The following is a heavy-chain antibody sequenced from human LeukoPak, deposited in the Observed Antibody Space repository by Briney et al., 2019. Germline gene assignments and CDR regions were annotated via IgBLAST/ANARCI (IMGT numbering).Heavy chain of an antibody. J-gene: IGHJ4*02. D-gene: IGHD2-15*01. CDR2: IYYSGST. V-gene: IGHV4-39*01. CDR3: ARQEDVVVVAAIPRFDY. CDR1: GGSISSSSYY. Sequence: SETLSLTCTVSGGSISSSSYYWGWIRQPPGKGLEWIGSIYYSGSTYYNPSLKSRVTVSVDTSKNQFSLKLSSVTAADTAEYYCARQEDVVVVAAIPRFDYWGQGTLVTVSS.